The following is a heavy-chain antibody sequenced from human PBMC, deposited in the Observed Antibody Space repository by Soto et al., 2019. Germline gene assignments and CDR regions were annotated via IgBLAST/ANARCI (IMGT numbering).Heavy chain of an antibody. CDR2: INSRSDYI. V-gene: IGHV3-21*01. CDR3: TRDGGWWGRHRLDY. D-gene: IGHD2-21*02. J-gene: IGHJ4*01. CDR1: GFTFTNYN. Sequence: KAVGSLRLSCAASGFTFTNYNMNWVRQTPGKGLEWVSSINSRSDYIFYAGSVKGRFTTSSDNAKNSLYLQMSSLKVDDTGVYYCTRDGGWWGRHRLDYWGHGTLVTVSS.